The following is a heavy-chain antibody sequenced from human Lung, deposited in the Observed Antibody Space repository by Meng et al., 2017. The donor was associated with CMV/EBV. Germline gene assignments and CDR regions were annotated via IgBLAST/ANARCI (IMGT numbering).Heavy chain of an antibody. D-gene: IGHD3-10*01. CDR2: IHSSGST. CDR3: ARASYGSGSPLGESWFDP. J-gene: IGHJ5*02. Sequence: VQVQEWGPGLVKPSQTLSLTCTVSGGSISSGGYYWSWIRQHPGKGLEWIGYIHSSGSTYYNPSLRSRLTISVDTSKNQFSLKLSSVTAADTAVYYCARASYGSGSPLGESWFDPWGQGTLVTVSS. V-gene: IGHV4-31*03. CDR1: GGSISSGGYY.